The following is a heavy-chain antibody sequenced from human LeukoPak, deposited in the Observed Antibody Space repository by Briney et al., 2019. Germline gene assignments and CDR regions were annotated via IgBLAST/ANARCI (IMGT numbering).Heavy chain of an antibody. Sequence: GGSLRLSCAASGFTFSSYSMNWVRQAPGKGLEWVSYISSSSSTIYYADSVKGRFTISRDNAKNSLYLQMNSLRDEDTAVYYCAREGVLWFGAKNQCDYWGQGTLVTVSS. CDR3: AREGVLWFGAKNQCDY. J-gene: IGHJ4*02. CDR1: GFTFSSYS. V-gene: IGHV3-48*02. CDR2: ISSSSSTI. D-gene: IGHD3-10*01.